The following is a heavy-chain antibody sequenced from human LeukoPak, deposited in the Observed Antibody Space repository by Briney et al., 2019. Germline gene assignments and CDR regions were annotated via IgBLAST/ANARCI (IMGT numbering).Heavy chain of an antibody. D-gene: IGHD5-18*01. CDR2: TYSGGST. CDR1: GLTASSNY. V-gene: IGHV3-53*01. CDR3: ARGHKQLWPPKYYYYYMDV. J-gene: IGHJ6*03. Sequence: AGRSLRLSCAVSGLTASSNYMSWVRQAPGKGLGWVSVTYSGGSTYYANSVKGRCTNSRDNSKNTLYLQMNSLRAEDTAVDYCARGHKQLWPPKYYYYYMDVWGKGTTVTISS.